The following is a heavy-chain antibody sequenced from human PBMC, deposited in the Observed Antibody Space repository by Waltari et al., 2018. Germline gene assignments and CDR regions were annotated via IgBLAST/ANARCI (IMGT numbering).Heavy chain of an antibody. CDR1: GDRVSRNSAA. CDR2: TYYRSKWYN. D-gene: IGHD3-16*01. Sequence: QVQLQQSGPGLVKPSQTLPLPCSILGDRVSRNSAAWTWIRQSPSRGLEWLGRTYYRSKWYNDYAVSVKSRITINPDTSKNQFSLQLNSVTPEDTAVYYCARTEPGGLFNSWGQGTLVTVSS. V-gene: IGHV6-1*01. J-gene: IGHJ4*02. CDR3: ARTEPGGLFNS.